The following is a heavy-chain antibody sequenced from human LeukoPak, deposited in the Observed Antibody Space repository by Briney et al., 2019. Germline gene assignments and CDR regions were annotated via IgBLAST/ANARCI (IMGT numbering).Heavy chain of an antibody. Sequence: GASVKVSCKASGYTFTSYYMHWVRQAPGQGLEGMGIINPSGGSTSYAQKFQGRVTMTRDTSTSTVYMELSSLRSEDTAVYYCARASTYYYDSTNYYYYGMDVWGQGTTVTVSS. J-gene: IGHJ6*02. CDR2: INPSGGST. D-gene: IGHD3-22*01. CDR3: ARASTYYYDSTNYYYYGMDV. V-gene: IGHV1-46*01. CDR1: GYTFTSYY.